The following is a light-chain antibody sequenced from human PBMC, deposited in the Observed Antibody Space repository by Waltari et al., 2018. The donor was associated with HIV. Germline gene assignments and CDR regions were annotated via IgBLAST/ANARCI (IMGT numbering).Light chain of an antibody. J-gene: IGKJ1*01. CDR3: QQYSTYPA. CDR1: QSISSW. V-gene: IGKV1-5*03. CDR2: KAS. Sequence: DIQMTQSTSTLSASVGDRVTITCRASQSISSWLAWYQQKPGKAPKLLIYKASSLDSGVPSRFSGSGSGTEFTLTISSLQPDDFATYYCQQYSTYPAFGQGTKVEIK.